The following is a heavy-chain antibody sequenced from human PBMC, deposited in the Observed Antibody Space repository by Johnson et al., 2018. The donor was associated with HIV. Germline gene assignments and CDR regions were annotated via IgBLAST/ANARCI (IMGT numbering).Heavy chain of an antibody. V-gene: IGHV3-20*04. Sequence: VQLVESGGGVVRPGGSLRLSCAASGFTFDDYGMSWVRQAPGKGLEWVSGINWNGGSTGYADSVKGRFTIHRDNVKHSLYLQMNSLRADDTAFYYWARSVGYYDSSGYYVVAFDNWGQGTMVTVSS. CDR3: ARSVGYYDSSGYYVVAFDN. CDR1: GFTFDDYG. D-gene: IGHD3-22*01. J-gene: IGHJ3*02. CDR2: INWNGGST.